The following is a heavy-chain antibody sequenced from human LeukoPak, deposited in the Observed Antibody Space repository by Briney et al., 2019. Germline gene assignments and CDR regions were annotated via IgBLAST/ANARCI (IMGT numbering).Heavy chain of an antibody. CDR2: ISSSSSYI. V-gene: IGHV3-21*01. CDR1: GFTFSSYS. J-gene: IGHJ3*02. CDR3: ARDYDILTGYGNDAFDI. D-gene: IGHD3-9*01. Sequence: GGSLRLSCAASGFTFSSYSMNWVRQAPGKGLEWVSSISSSSSYIYYADSVKGRFTISRDNAKNSLYLQMNSLRAEDTAVYYCARDYDILTGYGNDAFDIWGQGTMVTVSS.